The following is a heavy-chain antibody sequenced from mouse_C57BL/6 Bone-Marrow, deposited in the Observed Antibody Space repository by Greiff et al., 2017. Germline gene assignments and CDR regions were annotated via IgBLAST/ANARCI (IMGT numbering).Heavy chain of an antibody. Sequence: VQLQQSGPELVKPGASVKISCKASGYTFTDYYMNWVKQSHGKSLEWIGDINPNNGGTSYNQKFKGKATLTVDKSSSTAYMERRSLTSEDSAVYYCAREEGLRAWFAYWGQGTLVTVSA. V-gene: IGHV1-26*01. CDR2: INPNNGGT. J-gene: IGHJ3*01. CDR1: GYTFTDYY. CDR3: AREEGLRAWFAY. D-gene: IGHD2-4*01.